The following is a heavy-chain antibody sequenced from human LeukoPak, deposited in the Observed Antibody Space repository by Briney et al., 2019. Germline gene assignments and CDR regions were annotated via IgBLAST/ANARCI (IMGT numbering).Heavy chain of an antibody. Sequence: GESLKISCKGSGYSFTSYWIGWVRQTPGKGLEWMGIIYPGDSDTRYSPSFQGQVTISADKSISTAYLQWSSLKASDTAMYYCARQGVPNYDSSGYYRYWGQGTLVTVSS. CDR1: GYSFTSYW. J-gene: IGHJ4*02. CDR3: ARQGVPNYDSSGYYRY. V-gene: IGHV5-51*01. CDR2: IYPGDSDT. D-gene: IGHD3-22*01.